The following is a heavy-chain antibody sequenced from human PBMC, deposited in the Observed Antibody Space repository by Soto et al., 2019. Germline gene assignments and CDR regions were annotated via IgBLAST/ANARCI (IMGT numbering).Heavy chain of an antibody. CDR3: ARVHCSAGTCLDGLDF. J-gene: IGHJ6*02. D-gene: IGHD2-15*01. Sequence: PSQTLSLTCVNSGDSVSSNGACWNWIRQSPSRGLQWLGRIYYRSKWFHDYAASVESRMAINPDTSRNQFSLQLNYVTPEDTAVYYCARVHCSAGTCLDGLDFWGQGTTVTVSS. CDR2: IYYRSKWFH. CDR1: GDSVSSNGAC. V-gene: IGHV6-1*01.